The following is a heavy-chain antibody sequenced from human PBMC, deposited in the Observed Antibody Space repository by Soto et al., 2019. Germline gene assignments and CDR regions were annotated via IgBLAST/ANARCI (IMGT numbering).Heavy chain of an antibody. CDR2: ISSSSSTI. CDR3: ARAFDPMYFDY. V-gene: IGHV3-48*01. CDR1: GFTVSSKY. D-gene: IGHD3-9*01. Sequence: PGGSLRLSCAASGFTVSSKYMSWVRQAPGKGLEWVSYISSSSSTIYYADSVKGRFTISRDNAKNSLYLQMNSLRAEDTAVYYCARAFDPMYFDYWGQGTLVTVSS. J-gene: IGHJ4*02.